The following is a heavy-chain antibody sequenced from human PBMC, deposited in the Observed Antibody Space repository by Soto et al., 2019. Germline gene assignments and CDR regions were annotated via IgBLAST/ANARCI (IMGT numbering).Heavy chain of an antibody. V-gene: IGHV4-4*07. Sequence: SETVSLTCTVSCASISGFYWSWIRKSAGKGLEWIGRIYATGTTDYNPSLKSRVMMSVDTSKKQFSLKLRSVTAADTAVYYCVRDGTKTLRDWFDPWGQGISVTVS. D-gene: IGHD1-1*01. CDR2: IYATGTT. J-gene: IGHJ5*02. CDR3: VRDGTKTLRDWFDP. CDR1: CASISGFY.